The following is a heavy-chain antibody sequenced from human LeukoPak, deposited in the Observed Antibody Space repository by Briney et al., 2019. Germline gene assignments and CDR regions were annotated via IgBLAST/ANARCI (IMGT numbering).Heavy chain of an antibody. CDR1: GGSISSYY. J-gene: IGHJ4*02. V-gene: IGHV4-59*01. D-gene: IGHD2-2*01. CDR2: IYYSGST. CDR3: ARGGSPSGEIDY. Sequence: SETLSLTCTVSGGSISSYYWSWIRQPPGKGLEWIGYIYYSGSTNYNPCLKSRLTISVDTSKNQFSLKLSSVTAADTAVYYCARGGSPSGEIDYWGQGTLVTVSS.